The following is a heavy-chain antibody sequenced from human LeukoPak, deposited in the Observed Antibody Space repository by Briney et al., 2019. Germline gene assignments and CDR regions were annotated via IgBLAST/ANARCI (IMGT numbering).Heavy chain of an antibody. V-gene: IGHV1-2*02. D-gene: IGHD2-15*01. CDR2: INPNSGGA. CDR1: GYTFTGYY. J-gene: IGHJ4*02. Sequence: ASVKVSCKASGYTFTGYYMHWVRQAPGHGLEWMGWINPNSGGANYAQKFQGRVTMTRDTSISTAYMELSRLRSDDTAVYYCAVRCSGGSCYSGYWGQGTLVTVSS. CDR3: AVRCSGGSCYSGY.